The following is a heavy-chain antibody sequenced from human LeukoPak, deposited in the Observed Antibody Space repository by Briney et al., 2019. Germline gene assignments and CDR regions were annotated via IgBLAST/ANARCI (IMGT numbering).Heavy chain of an antibody. V-gene: IGHV4-59*12. D-gene: IGHD3-16*01. Sequence: SETLSLTCTVSGGSISSYYWSWIRQPPGKGLEWIGYIYHRGNTNYNPSLKSRVTISVDMSKNQFSLKLNSVTAADTAVYYCARLLSPTAYTTLYYFDYWGQGTLGTVSS. CDR1: GGSISSYY. CDR2: IYHRGNT. CDR3: ARLLSPTAYTTLYYFDY. J-gene: IGHJ4*02.